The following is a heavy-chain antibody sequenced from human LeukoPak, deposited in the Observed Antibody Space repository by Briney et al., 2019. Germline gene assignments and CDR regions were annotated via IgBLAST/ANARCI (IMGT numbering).Heavy chain of an antibody. V-gene: IGHV4-31*03. D-gene: IGHD3-22*01. CDR2: IYYSGSI. Sequence: SQTLSLTCTVSGGSISSGGYYWSWIRQHPGKGLEWIGYIYYSGSIYYNPSLKSRVTISVDTSKNQFSLKLSSVTAADTAVYYCASSSNYYDSSGSRDYYFDYWGQGTLVTVSS. J-gene: IGHJ4*02. CDR3: ASSSNYYDSSGSRDYYFDY. CDR1: GGSISSGGYY.